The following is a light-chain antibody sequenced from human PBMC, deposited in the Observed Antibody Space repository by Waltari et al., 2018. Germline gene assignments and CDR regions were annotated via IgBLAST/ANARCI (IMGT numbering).Light chain of an antibody. CDR2: KAS. CDR1: QGITNT. J-gene: IGKJ1*01. CDR3: QHGYGTPWT. V-gene: IGKV1-NL1*01. Sequence: DIQMTQSPSSLSASVGDRVTITCQASQGITNTLDWYQQKPGQVPKLLIYKASTLQSGVPSRFGGSGSGTGFILTISSLRPEDFATYYCQHGYGTPWTFGQGTKVEIK.